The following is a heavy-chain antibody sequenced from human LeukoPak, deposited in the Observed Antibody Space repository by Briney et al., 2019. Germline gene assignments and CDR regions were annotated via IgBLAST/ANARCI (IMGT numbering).Heavy chain of an antibody. CDR3: AKALGGYRNYYFDY. Sequence: SETLSLTCTVSLGGSISNYYLSWIRQSAVKGLEWIGRIYTGGSTNYNPSLRGRVTMSVDTSNNQFSLKLRSVTAADTAVYYCAKALGGYRNYYFDYWGQGTLVTVSS. V-gene: IGHV4-4*07. D-gene: IGHD5-18*01. CDR2: IYTGGST. J-gene: IGHJ4*02. CDR1: LGGSISNYY.